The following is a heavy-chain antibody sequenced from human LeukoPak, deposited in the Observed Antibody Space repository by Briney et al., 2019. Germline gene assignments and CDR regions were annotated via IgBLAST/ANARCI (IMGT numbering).Heavy chain of an antibody. J-gene: IGHJ4*02. CDR3: TTLGNSGSSNY. CDR2: IKSNSDGGTE. D-gene: IGHD3-10*01. V-gene: IGHV3-15*01. CDR1: GLTFSNAW. Sequence: GGSLRLSCAASGLTFSNAWMSWVRQSPGKGQEWVGRIKSNSDGGTEDHAAPVKGRFTISRDESKNTLYLQMNSLKTEDTAVYYCTTLGNSGSSNYWGQGTLVTVSS.